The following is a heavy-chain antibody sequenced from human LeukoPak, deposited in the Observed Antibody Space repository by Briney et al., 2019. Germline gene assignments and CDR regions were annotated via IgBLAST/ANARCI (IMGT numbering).Heavy chain of an antibody. CDR3: ARQRRSSGWPNDY. CDR2: IYPDDSDT. CDR1: GYSFTSYW. J-gene: IGHJ4*02. Sequence: GESLKISCKGSGYSFTSYWIAWVRQMPGKGLEWMGIIYPDDSDTRYSPSFQGQVTITVDKSISTVYLQWSSLKASDNAMYYCARQRRSSGWPNDYWGQGTLVTVSS. D-gene: IGHD6-19*01. V-gene: IGHV5-51*01.